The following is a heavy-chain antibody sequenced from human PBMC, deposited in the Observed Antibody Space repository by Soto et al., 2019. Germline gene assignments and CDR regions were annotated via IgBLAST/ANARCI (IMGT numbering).Heavy chain of an antibody. CDR2: IKEDGSEQ. CDR3: TRNQVKADY. D-gene: IGHD3-10*01. Sequence: GGSLRLSCAASGFTFSSYWMSWVRQAPGKGLEWVAKIKEDGSEQNYVDSVKGRFTISRDNAKSSLYLQMNSLRVDDTAVYYCTRNQVKADYWGQGTLVTVSS. V-gene: IGHV3-7*01. CDR1: GFTFSSYW. J-gene: IGHJ4*02.